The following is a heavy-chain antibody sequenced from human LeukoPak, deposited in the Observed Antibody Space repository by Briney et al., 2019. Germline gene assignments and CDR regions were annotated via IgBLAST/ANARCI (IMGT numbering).Heavy chain of an antibody. J-gene: IGHJ4*02. V-gene: IGHV4-4*02. CDR3: AKKLVDTPRTFDY. Sequence: SETLSLTCAVSGGSISSNNWWSWVRQPPGEGLEWIGEIYHSGSTNYNPSLKSRVTISVDKSKNQFSLKLNSVTAADTAVYYCAKKLVDTPRTFDYWGQGTLVTVSS. CDR2: IYHSGST. D-gene: IGHD5-18*01. CDR1: GGSISSNNW.